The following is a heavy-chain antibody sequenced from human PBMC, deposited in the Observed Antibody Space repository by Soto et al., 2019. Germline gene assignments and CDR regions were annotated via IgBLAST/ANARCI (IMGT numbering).Heavy chain of an antibody. CDR2: ISYDGSKK. D-gene: IGHD2-21*02. CDR1: EFTFRTYT. V-gene: IGHV3-30-3*01. Sequence: QVQLVESGGGVVQPGRSLRLSCAASEFTFRTYTMHWVRQAPGKGLAWVAVISYDGSKKHSADSVKGRFTISRDNSKNTLYLQMNSLRAEDTAVYYCASQAYCADDCSIGDYSMDVWGHGTTVTVSS. J-gene: IGHJ6*02. CDR3: ASQAYCADDCSIGDYSMDV.